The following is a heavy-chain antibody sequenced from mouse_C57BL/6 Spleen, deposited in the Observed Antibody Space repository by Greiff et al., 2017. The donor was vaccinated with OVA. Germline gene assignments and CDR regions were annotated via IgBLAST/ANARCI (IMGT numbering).Heavy chain of an antibody. J-gene: IGHJ1*03. V-gene: IGHV1-18*01. Sequence: EVQLHQSGPELVKPGASVKIPCKASGYTFTDYNMDWVKQSHGKSLEWIGDINPNNGGTIYNQKFKGKATLTVDKSSSTAYMELRSLTSEDTAVYYCAGGLRRGYWYFDVWGTGTTVTVSS. CDR2: INPNNGGT. D-gene: IGHD2-2*01. CDR3: AGGLRRGYWYFDV. CDR1: GYTFTDYN.